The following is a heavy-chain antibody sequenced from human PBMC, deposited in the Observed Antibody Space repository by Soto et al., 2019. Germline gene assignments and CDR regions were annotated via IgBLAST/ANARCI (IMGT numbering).Heavy chain of an antibody. V-gene: IGHV3-15*01. CDR2: IKSKTYGGTA. CDR3: TTYDFWSSSSNYYHMDV. D-gene: IGHD3-3*01. J-gene: IGHJ6*03. Sequence: GGSLRLSCAVSGFSISNTWVGWVRQAPGKGLEWVGRIKSKTYGGTADYAAPVKGRFTVSRDDSKNTLYLQMNSLKTEDTAVYYCTTYDFWSSSSNYYHMDVWGKGTTVTVSS. CDR1: GFSISNTW.